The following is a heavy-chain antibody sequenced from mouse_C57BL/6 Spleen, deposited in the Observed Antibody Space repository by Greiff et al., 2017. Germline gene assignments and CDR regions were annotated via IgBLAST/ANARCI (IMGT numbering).Heavy chain of an antibody. CDR3: TKGDSGTYYFDY. Sequence: VQLQQSGAELVRPGASVKLSCTASGFNIKDDYMHWVKQMPEQGLEWIGWIDPENGDTEYASKFQGKATITADTSSNTAYLQLSSLTSEDTAVYYCTKGDSGTYYFDYWCQGTTLTVSS. J-gene: IGHJ2*01. CDR1: GFNIKDDY. V-gene: IGHV14-4*01. D-gene: IGHD5-1*01. CDR2: IDPENGDT.